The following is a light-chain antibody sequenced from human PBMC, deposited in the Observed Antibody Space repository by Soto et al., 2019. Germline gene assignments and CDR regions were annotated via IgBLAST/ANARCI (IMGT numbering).Light chain of an antibody. CDR2: DVD. V-gene: IGLV2-11*01. CDR1: SGDVGAYNY. CDR3: NSYTSSSTWV. Sequence: QSVLTQRRSVSGSPGQSVTLSCAGTSGDVGAYNYVSWYQHPPGAAPKLIIYDVDKRPSGVPDRFSGSKSGNTASLTISGLRTEDEADYYCNSYTSSSTWVFGGGTKVTVL. J-gene: IGLJ3*02.